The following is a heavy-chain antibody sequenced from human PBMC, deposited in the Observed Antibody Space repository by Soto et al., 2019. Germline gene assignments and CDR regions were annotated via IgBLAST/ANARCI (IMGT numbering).Heavy chain of an antibody. Sequence: QVQLQESGPGLVKPSETLSLTCIVSGASVTTHTDYWTLIRQPPGQGLEWIGYISTSGSTNYNPSLKRLITISADTSKNQFSLKLNFVSAADTAVYYCARPNSGGNWIYPWGQRTLVTVAS. CDR2: ISTSGST. CDR1: GASVTTHTDY. J-gene: IGHJ5*02. D-gene: IGHD2-15*01. V-gene: IGHV4-61*01. CDR3: ARPNSGGNWIYP.